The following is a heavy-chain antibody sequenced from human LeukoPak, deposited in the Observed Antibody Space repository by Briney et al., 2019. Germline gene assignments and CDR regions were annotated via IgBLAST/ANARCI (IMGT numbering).Heavy chain of an antibody. Sequence: AASVKVSCKASGYTFTSYGISWVRQAPGQGLEWMGWINTNTGNPMYAQGFTGRFVFSLDTSVSTAYLQISSLKAEDTAVYYCARLSAHSGSHHDYWGQGTLVTVSS. CDR1: GYTFTSYG. V-gene: IGHV7-4-1*02. D-gene: IGHD1-26*01. CDR3: ARLSAHSGSHHDY. J-gene: IGHJ4*02. CDR2: INTNTGNP.